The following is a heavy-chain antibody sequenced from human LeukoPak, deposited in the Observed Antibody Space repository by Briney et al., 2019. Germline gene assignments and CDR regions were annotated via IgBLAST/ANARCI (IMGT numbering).Heavy chain of an antibody. CDR2: ISAYNGNT. J-gene: IGHJ3*02. D-gene: IGHD3-10*01. CDR1: GYTFTSYG. CDR3: AREGTPNFGELSYDAFDI. V-gene: IGHV1-18*01. Sequence: ASVKVSCKASGYTFTSYGISWVRQAPGQGLEWMGWISAYNGNTNYAQKLQGRVTMTTDTSTSTAYMELRSLRSDDTAVYYCAREGTPNFGELSYDAFDIWGQGTMVTVSS.